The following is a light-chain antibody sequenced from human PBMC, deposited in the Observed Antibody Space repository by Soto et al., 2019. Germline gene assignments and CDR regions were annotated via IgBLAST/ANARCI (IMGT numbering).Light chain of an antibody. J-gene: IGKJ4*01. CDR3: QQADSFPLS. V-gene: IGKV1-12*01. CDR2: AAS. CDR1: QSFYKW. Sequence: DIQMTQSPSSVSASIGDRVTISCRAGQSFYKWLVWYQQKPGKAPKLLIYAASSLQSGVPSRFSGSGYGTDFTLTISSLQPEDFATYYCQQADSFPLSFGGGTKVEI.